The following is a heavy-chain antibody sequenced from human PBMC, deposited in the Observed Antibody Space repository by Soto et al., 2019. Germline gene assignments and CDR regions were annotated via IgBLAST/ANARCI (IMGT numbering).Heavy chain of an antibody. D-gene: IGHD3-9*01. CDR1: GFTFSSYG. CDR3: ARGPLYDILTGYHDFDY. Sequence: GGSLRLSCAASGFTFSSYGMHWVRQAPGKGLEWVAVIWYDGSNKYYADSVKGRFTISRDNSKNTLYLQMNSLRAEDTAVYYCARGPLYDILTGYHDFDYWGQGTLVTVSS. J-gene: IGHJ4*02. CDR2: IWYDGSNK. V-gene: IGHV3-33*01.